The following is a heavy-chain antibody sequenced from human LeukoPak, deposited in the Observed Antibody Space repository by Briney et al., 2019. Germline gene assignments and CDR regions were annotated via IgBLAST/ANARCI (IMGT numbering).Heavy chain of an antibody. J-gene: IGHJ4*02. CDR2: IRSSGSPR. Sequence: GGSLRLSCKASGFTFSTYSMNWVCQAPGKRLEWVSYIRSSGSPRYYADSVKGRFTISRDDAKSSLYLQMDNLRDEDTAVYYCVRDPDALDFWGQGTLVTVSP. CDR1: GFTFSTYS. CDR3: VRDPDALDF. V-gene: IGHV3-48*02.